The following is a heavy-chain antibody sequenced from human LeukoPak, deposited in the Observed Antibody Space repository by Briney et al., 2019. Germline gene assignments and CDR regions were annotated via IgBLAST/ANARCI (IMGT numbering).Heavy chain of an antibody. CDR2: ISAYNGDT. Sequence: ASVNVSCKASGYTFTNYGISWVRQAPGQGLEWMGWISAYNGDTKNAQKVQSRVTMSTDTSTSTAYMELRSLRSDDTAVYYCARRDSGWDFDYWGQGTLVTVSS. D-gene: IGHD6-19*01. V-gene: IGHV1-18*01. CDR3: ARRDSGWDFDY. J-gene: IGHJ4*02. CDR1: GYTFTNYG.